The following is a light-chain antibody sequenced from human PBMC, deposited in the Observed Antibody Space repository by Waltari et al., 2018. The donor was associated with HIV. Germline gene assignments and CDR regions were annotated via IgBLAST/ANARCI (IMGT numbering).Light chain of an antibody. CDR3: SSYSRGSTLVL. J-gene: IGLJ2*01. V-gene: IGLV2-14*03. CDR2: AVS. Sequence: QSALTQPASVSGSPGQSITIPCTGASSDIGGFAYVAWYQQPPGKVPKLIFYAVSNRPSGVSNRFSGSKSGSMASLSISGLQAEDEAVYYCSSYSRGSTLVLFGGGTKLTVL. CDR1: SSDIGGFAY.